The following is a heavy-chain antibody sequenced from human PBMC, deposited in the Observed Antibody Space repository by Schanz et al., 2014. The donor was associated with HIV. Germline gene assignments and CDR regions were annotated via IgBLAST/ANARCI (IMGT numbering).Heavy chain of an antibody. J-gene: IGHJ4*02. Sequence: EVQLLESGGGLVQPGGSLRLSCEASGFTFSSYAMTWVRQAPGKGLDWVSTISGSDGDTYYADSVKGRFTISRDNSKNTLYLQMTTLRTEDTAVYYCAKPEYDSRGNSQSHFDYWGQGTLVTVSS. CDR3: AKPEYDSRGNSQSHFDY. CDR2: ISGSDGDT. D-gene: IGHD3-22*01. CDR1: GFTFSSYA. V-gene: IGHV3-23*01.